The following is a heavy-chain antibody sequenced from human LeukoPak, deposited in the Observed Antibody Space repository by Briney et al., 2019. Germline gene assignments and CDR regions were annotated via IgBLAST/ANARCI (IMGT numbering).Heavy chain of an antibody. V-gene: IGHV3-73*01. CDR3: TSSTVTPFDY. J-gene: IGHJ4*02. CDR2: IRNKANSYAT. D-gene: IGHD4-17*01. CDR1: GFTFSGSA. Sequence: PGGSLKLSCEASGFTFSGSAMHWVRQASGQGLEWVGRIRNKANSYATVYAASVKGRFTISRDDSKNTAYLQMNSLKTEDTAVYYCTSSTVTPFDYWGQGTLVTVSS.